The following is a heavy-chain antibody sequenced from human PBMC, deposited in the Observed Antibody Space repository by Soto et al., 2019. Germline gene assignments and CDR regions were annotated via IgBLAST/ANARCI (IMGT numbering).Heavy chain of an antibody. CDR3: ARLRWEQPWVFDY. Sequence: PSETLSLTCAVYGGSFSGYYWSWIRQPPVKGLEWIGEINHSGGTNYNPSLKSRVTISVDTSKNQFSLKLSSVTAADTAVFYCARLRWEQPWVFDYWGQGPMVTVYS. J-gene: IGHJ4*02. CDR2: INHSGGT. D-gene: IGHD1-26*01. CDR1: GGSFSGYY. V-gene: IGHV4-34*01.